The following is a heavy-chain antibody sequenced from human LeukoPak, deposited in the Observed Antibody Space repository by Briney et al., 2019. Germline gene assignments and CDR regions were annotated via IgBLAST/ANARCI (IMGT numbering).Heavy chain of an antibody. V-gene: IGHV3-11*01. CDR1: GFIFSDHY. J-gene: IGHJ4*02. Sequence: GGSLTLSCGASGFIFSDHYMSWIRQAPGKGLEWISYISDGGRTIHYADSVKGRFTISRDNAKNSLYLQMNSLRPDDTAVYYCARGNPLLMITFGGLFDYWGQGTLVTVAS. CDR3: ARGNPLLMITFGGLFDY. D-gene: IGHD3-16*01. CDR2: ISDGGRTI.